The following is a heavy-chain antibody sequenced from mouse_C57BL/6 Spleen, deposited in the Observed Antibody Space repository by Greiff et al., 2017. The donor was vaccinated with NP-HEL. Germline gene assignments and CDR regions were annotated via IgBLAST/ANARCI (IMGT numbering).Heavy chain of an antibody. CDR1: GYSFTGYF. CDR2: INPYNGDT. J-gene: IGHJ3*01. CDR3: ARGGITQAWFAY. V-gene: IGHV1-20*01. D-gene: IGHD1-1*01. Sequence: EVQLQQSGPELVKPGDSVKISCKASGYSFTGYFMNWVMQSHGKSLEWIGRINPYNGDTFYNQKFKGKATLTVDKSSSTAHRELRSLTSEDSAVYYCARGGITQAWFAYWGQGTLVTVSA.